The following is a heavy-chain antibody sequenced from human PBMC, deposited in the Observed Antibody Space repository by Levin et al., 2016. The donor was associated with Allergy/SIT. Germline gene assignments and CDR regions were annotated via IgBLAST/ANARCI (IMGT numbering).Heavy chain of an antibody. CDR3: ARDYTEYNWNYGYFDY. Sequence: SETLSLTCTVSGGSISSYYWSWIRQPPGKGLEWIGYIYYSGSTNYNPSLKSRVTISVDTSKNQFSLKLSSVTAADTAVYYCARDYTEYNWNYGYFDYWGQGTLVTVSS. D-gene: IGHD1-7*01. J-gene: IGHJ4*02. CDR2: IYYSGST. V-gene: IGHV4-59*13. CDR1: GGSISSYY.